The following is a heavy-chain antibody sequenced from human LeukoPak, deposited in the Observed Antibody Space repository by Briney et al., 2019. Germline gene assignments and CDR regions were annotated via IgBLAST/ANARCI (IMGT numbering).Heavy chain of an antibody. CDR2: INPSGGST. CDR3: ARDDGGSHLRYFDL. J-gene: IGHJ4*02. Sequence: GASVKVSCKASGYTFTSYDINWVRQATGQGLEWMGIINPSGGSTSYAQKFQGRVTMTRDMSTSTVYMEPSSLRSEDTAVYYCARDDGGSHLRYFDLWGQGTLVTVSS. D-gene: IGHD1-26*01. CDR1: GYTFTSYD. V-gene: IGHV1-46*01.